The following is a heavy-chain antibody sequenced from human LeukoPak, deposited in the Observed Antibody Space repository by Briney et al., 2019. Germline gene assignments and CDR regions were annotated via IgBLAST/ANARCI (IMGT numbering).Heavy chain of an antibody. D-gene: IGHD6-13*01. Sequence: SETLSLTCTVSGGSISGYYWSWIRQPPGKGLEWIGRIYTSGSTNYNPSLKSRVTMSVDTSKNQFSLKLSSVTAADTAVYYCARTLGRRAAGYYFDYWGQGTLVTVSS. CDR1: GGSISGYY. CDR2: IYTSGST. V-gene: IGHV4-4*07. J-gene: IGHJ4*02. CDR3: ARTLGRRAAGYYFDY.